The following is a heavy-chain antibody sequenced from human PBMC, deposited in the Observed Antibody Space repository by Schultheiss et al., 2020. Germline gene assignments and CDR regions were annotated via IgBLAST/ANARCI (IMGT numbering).Heavy chain of an antibody. CDR2: IYYSGST. CDR3: ARRYHYDSIGYYYFDY. V-gene: IGHV4-31*03. CDR1: GGSISSGGYY. Sequence: SQTLSLTCTVSGGSISSGGYYWSWIRQHPGKGLEWIGYIYYSGSTYYNPSLKSRVTISVDTSKNQFSLKLSSVTAADTAVYYCARRYHYDSIGYYYFDYWGQGTLVTVSS. J-gene: IGHJ4*02. D-gene: IGHD3-22*01.